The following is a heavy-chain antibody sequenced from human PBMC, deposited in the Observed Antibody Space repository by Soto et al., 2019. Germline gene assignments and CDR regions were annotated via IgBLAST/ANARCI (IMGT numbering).Heavy chain of an antibody. J-gene: IGHJ6*02. Sequence: ASVKVSCKASGYTFTSYGISWVRQAPGQGLEWMGWISAYNGNTNYAQKLQGRVTMTTDTSTSTAYMELRRLRSDDTAVYYCARDESVITVTTHYYYYGMDVWGQGTTVTVSS. CDR1: GYTFTSYG. CDR2: ISAYNGNT. CDR3: ARDESVITVTTHYYYYGMDV. D-gene: IGHD4-17*01. V-gene: IGHV1-18*01.